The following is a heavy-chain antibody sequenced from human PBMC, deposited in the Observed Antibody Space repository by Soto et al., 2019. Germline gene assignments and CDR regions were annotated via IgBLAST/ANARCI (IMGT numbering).Heavy chain of an antibody. V-gene: IGHV3-30*18. CDR1: GFTFSSYG. J-gene: IGHJ6*02. CDR2: ISYDGSNK. CDR3: AKDSSGWYFQFYYYCRDV. D-gene: IGHD6-19*01. Sequence: QVQLVESGGGVVQPGRSLRLSCAASGFTFSSYGMHWVRQAPGKGLEWVAVISYDGSNKYYADSVKGRFTISRDNSKNTLYLQMNSLRAEDTAVYYCAKDSSGWYFQFYYYCRDVWGQGTTVTVS.